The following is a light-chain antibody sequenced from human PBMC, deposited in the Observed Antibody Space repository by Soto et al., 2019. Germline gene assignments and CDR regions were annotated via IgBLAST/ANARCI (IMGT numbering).Light chain of an antibody. V-gene: IGKV1-8*01. CDR3: QQHNSFSIT. J-gene: IGKJ5*01. Sequence: IQMTQSPSSFSASTGDRVTITCRASQGISSYLAWYQQKPGKAPKLLIYAASTLQSGVPSRFSGSGSGTEFTLTINSLQADDFATYYCQQHNSFSITFGQGTRLEIK. CDR2: AAS. CDR1: QGISSY.